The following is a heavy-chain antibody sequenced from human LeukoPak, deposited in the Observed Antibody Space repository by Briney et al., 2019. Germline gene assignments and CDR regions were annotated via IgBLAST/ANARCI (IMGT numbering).Heavy chain of an antibody. CDR3: ARDSRLLPRFNWFGP. CDR1: GYTFTSYY. Sequence: GASVKVSCKASGYTFTSYYMHWVRQAPGQGLEWMGIINPSGGSTSYAQKFQGRVTMTRDTSTSTVYMELSSLRSEDTAVYYCARDSRLLPRFNWFGPWGQGTLVTVSS. V-gene: IGHV1-46*01. J-gene: IGHJ5*02. CDR2: INPSGGST. D-gene: IGHD2-15*01.